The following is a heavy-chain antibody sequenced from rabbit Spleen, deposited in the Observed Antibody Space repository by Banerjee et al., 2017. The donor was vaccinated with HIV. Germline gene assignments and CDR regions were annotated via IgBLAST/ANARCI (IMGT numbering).Heavy chain of an antibody. CDR2: IYGGSTSST. V-gene: IGHV1S40*01. CDR1: GFSFNTNYY. D-gene: IGHD1-1*01. J-gene: IGHJ6*01. Sequence: QQLVESGGGLVKPGASLTLTCTASGFSFNTNYYMCWVRQAPGKGLEWIACIYGGSTSSTYYASWAEGRFSISKASSTTVTLQMTSLTDADTATYFCARDYTNNAPRDYGMDLWGPGTLVTVS. CDR3: ARDYTNNAPRDYGMDL.